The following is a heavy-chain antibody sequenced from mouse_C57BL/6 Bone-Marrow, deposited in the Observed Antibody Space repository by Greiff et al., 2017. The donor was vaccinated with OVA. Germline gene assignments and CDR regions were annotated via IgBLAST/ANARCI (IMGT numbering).Heavy chain of an antibody. CDR2: IDPETGGT. CDR1: GYTFTDYE. V-gene: IGHV1-15*01. D-gene: IGHD2-5*01. CDR3: TRGYSNYYAMDY. J-gene: IGHJ4*01. Sequence: VQLQQSGAELVRPGASVTLSCKASGYTFTDYEMHWVKQTPVHGLEWIGAIDPETGGTAYNQKFKGKAILTADKSSSTAYMELRSLTSEDSAVYHCTRGYSNYYAMDYWGQGTSVTVSS.